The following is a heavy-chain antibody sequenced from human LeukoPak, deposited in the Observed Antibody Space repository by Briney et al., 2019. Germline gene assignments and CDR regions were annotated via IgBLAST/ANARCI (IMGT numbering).Heavy chain of an antibody. CDR3: ARAYCSGGSCYSIGYYFDY. CDR2: ISGSGGST. Sequence: GGSLRLSCAASGFTFSSYGMSWVRQAPGKGLEWVSAISGSGGSTYYADSVKGRFTISRDNSKNTLYLQMNSLRAEDTAVYYCARAYCSGGSCYSIGYYFDYWGQGTLVTVSS. CDR1: GFTFSSYG. D-gene: IGHD2-15*01. J-gene: IGHJ4*02. V-gene: IGHV3-23*01.